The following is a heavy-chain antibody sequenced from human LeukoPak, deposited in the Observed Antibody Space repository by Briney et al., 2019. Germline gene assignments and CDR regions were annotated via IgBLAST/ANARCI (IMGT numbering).Heavy chain of an antibody. CDR3: ARHESAVGALFY. Sequence: PSETLSLTCTVSAGSISRYYWSWIRQPPGKGLEWVGYIYSTGSTNSNPSLKSRVTISIDTSRNQFSLRLTSVTAADTAVYYCARHESAVGALFYWGQGTLVTVSS. CDR2: IYSTGST. J-gene: IGHJ4*02. V-gene: IGHV4-59*08. CDR1: AGSISRYY. D-gene: IGHD1-26*01.